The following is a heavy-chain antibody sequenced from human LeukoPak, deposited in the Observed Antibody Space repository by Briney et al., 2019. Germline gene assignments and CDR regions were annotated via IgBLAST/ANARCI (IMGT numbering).Heavy chain of an antibody. Sequence: ASVKVSCKASGYTFTSYAMHWVRQAPGQGLEWMGWINTNTGNPTYAQGFTGRFVFSLGTSVSTAYLQISGLTAEDTAVYYCSRGGEGMVAPSYWGQGTLVTVSS. CDR1: GYTFTSYA. V-gene: IGHV7-4-1*02. D-gene: IGHD1-26*01. J-gene: IGHJ4*02. CDR2: INTNTGNP. CDR3: SRGGEGMVAPSY.